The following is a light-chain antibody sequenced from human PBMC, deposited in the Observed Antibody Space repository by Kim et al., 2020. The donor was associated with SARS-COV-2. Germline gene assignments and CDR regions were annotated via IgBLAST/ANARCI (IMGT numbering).Light chain of an antibody. Sequence: GQRVTISCSGTRSNFGIHPLHWYQHFPGMAPELLIYKNNHRPSGVPDRVSGSKSGTSASLAISGLQSDDEADYYCAAWDDSLNGWVFGGGTQLTVL. CDR2: KNN. J-gene: IGLJ3*02. V-gene: IGLV1-44*01. CDR1: RSNFGIHP. CDR3: AAWDDSLNGWV.